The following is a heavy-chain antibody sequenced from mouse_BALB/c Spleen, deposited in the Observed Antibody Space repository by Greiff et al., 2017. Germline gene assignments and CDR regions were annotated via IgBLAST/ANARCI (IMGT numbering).Heavy chain of an antibody. J-gene: IGHJ3*01. D-gene: IGHD2-10*02. Sequence: VKLMESGPGLVAPSQSLSITCTVSGFSLTSYGVHWVRQPPGKGLEWLGVIWAGGSTNYNSALMSRLSISKDNSKSQVFLKMNSLQTDDTAMYYCARVGYGNYFLAYWGQGTLVTVSA. CDR1: GFSLTSYG. CDR3: ARVGYGNYFLAY. V-gene: IGHV2-9*02. CDR2: IWAGGST.